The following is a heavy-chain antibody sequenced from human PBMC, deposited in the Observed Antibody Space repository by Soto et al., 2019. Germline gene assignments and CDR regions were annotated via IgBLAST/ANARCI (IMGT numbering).Heavy chain of an antibody. D-gene: IGHD4-17*01. CDR2: ISAYNGNT. Sequence: QVQLVQSGAEVKKPGASVKVSCKASGYTFTSYGISWVRQAPGQGLEWMGWISAYNGNTNYAQKLQGRVTMTTDTSTSTAYMELRSLRSDDTPVYYCARANDYGDYTPGWYFDLWGRGTLVTVSS. V-gene: IGHV1-18*01. CDR1: GYTFTSYG. J-gene: IGHJ2*01. CDR3: ARANDYGDYTPGWYFDL.